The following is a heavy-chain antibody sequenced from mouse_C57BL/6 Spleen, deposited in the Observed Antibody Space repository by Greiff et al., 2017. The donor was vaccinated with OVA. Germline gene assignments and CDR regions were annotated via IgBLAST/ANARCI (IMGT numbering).Heavy chain of an antibody. Sequence: QVQLQQPGAELVKPGASVKLSCKASGYTFTSYWMHWVKQRPGQGLEWIGMIHPNSGSTNYNEKFKSKATLTVDKSSSTAYMQLSSLTSEDSAVYYCARSPNYYSNQYYFDYWGQGTTLTVSS. CDR1: GYTFTSYW. D-gene: IGHD2-5*01. V-gene: IGHV1-64*01. J-gene: IGHJ2*01. CDR2: IHPNSGST. CDR3: ARSPNYYSNQYYFDY.